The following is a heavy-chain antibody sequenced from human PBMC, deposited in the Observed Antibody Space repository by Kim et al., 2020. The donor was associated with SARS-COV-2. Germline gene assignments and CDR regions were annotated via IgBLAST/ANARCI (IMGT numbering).Heavy chain of an antibody. CDR2: IYYSGST. V-gene: IGHV4-61*01. CDR1: GGSVSSGSYY. CDR3: ARGGLWFGDVGYYYGMDV. D-gene: IGHD3-10*01. J-gene: IGHJ6*02. Sequence: SETLSLTCTVSGGSVSSGSYYWSWIRQPPGKGLEWIGYIYYSGSTNYNPSLKSRVTISVDTSKNQFSLKLSSVTAADTAVYYCARGGLWFGDVGYYYGMDVWGQGTAVPVSS.